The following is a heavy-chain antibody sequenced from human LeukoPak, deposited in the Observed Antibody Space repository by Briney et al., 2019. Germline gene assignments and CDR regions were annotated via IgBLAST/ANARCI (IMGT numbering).Heavy chain of an antibody. CDR2: INPSGGST. Sequence: GASVKVSCKASGYTFTSYYMHWVRQAPGQGLEWMGIINPSGGSTSYAQKFQGRDTMTRDTSTSTVYMELSSLRSEDTAVYYCAKEGDYYDSSGYLYYFDYWGQGTLVTVSS. CDR3: AKEGDYYDSSGYLYYFDY. J-gene: IGHJ4*02. D-gene: IGHD3-22*01. CDR1: GYTFTSYY. V-gene: IGHV1-46*01.